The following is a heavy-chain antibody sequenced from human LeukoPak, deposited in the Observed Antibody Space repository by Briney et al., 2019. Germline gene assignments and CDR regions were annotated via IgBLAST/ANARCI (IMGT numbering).Heavy chain of an antibody. CDR1: GGSISSGDYY. J-gene: IGHJ4*02. CDR3: ARAYSSSSVVGY. Sequence: SQTLSLTCTVSGGSISSGDYYWRWIRQPPGKGLEWIGYTYYSGSTYYNPSLKSRVTISVDTSKNQFSLKLSSVTAADTAVYYCARAYSSSSVVGYWGQGTLVTVSS. CDR2: TYYSGST. V-gene: IGHV4-30-4*01. D-gene: IGHD6-6*01.